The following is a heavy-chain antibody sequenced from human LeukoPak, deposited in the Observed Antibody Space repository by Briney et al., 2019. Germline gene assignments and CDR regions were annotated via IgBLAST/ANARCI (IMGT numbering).Heavy chain of an antibody. CDR2: ISSSSSTI. D-gene: IGHD3-10*01. CDR3: ASPTTMVRGALS. Sequence: GGSLRLSCSASGFTFSIYSMIWVRQAPGKGLEWVSYISSSSSTIYYADSVKGRFTISRDNAKNSLYLQMNSLRAEGTAVYYCASPTTMVRGALSWGQGTLVTVSS. V-gene: IGHV3-48*01. CDR1: GFTFSIYS. J-gene: IGHJ4*02.